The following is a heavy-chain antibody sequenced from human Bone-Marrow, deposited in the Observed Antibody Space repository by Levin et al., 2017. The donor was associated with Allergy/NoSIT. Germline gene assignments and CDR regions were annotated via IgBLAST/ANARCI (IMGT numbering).Heavy chain of an antibody. V-gene: IGHV3-11*05. CDR1: GFTFSDYY. Sequence: LSLTCAASGFTFSDYYMNWIRQAPGKGLEWISYMGTSSSYTNYADSVKGRFTISRDNAKNSLYLQMNSLRAEDTAVYYCARDYAPGATWAAAYWGQGTLVTVSS. CDR2: MGTSSSYT. J-gene: IGHJ4*02. CDR3: ARDYAPGATWAAAY. D-gene: IGHD1-26*01.